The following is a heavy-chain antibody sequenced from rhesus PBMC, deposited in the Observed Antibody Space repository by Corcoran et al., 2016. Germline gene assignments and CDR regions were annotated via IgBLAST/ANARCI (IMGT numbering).Heavy chain of an antibody. J-gene: IGHJ4*01. CDR1: GGSISSSY. Sequence: QLQLQESGPGLVKPPETLSVTCAVSGGSISSSYWSWIRQAPGKGLDGIGYIYGSGSSTNYNPSLKSRVALSVDTSKNQLSLTLSSVAAADTAVYYCASDVLTCSSTYCSSQDYWGQGVLVTVSS. D-gene: IGHD2-15*01. CDR2: IYGSGSST. CDR3: ASDVLTCSSTYCSSQDY. V-gene: IGHV4-169*02.